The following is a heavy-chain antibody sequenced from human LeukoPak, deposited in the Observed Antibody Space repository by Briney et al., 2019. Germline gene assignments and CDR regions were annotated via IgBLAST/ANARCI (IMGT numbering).Heavy chain of an antibody. D-gene: IGHD3-3*01. V-gene: IGHV1-18*01. CDR1: GGTFSSYA. CDR2: ISAYNGNT. Sequence: ASVKVSCKASGGTFSSYAISWVRQAPGQGLEWMGWISAYNGNTNYAQKLQGRVTMTTDTSTSTAYMELRSLRSDDTAVYYCARVDYDFWSGAGGYFDYWGQGTLVTVSS. J-gene: IGHJ4*02. CDR3: ARVDYDFWSGAGGYFDY.